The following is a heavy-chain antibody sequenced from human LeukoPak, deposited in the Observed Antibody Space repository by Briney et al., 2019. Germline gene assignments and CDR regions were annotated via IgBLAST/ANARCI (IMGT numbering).Heavy chain of an antibody. Sequence: GGSLRLSCAASGLTFSKYSMTWVRQAPGKGLEWVSFIDTGSTTMYYTDSVKGRFTISRDNAKNSLYLQMNSLKVEDTAIYYCARDNWVDCWGQGTLVTVSS. CDR2: IDTGSTTM. CDR3: ARDNWVDC. V-gene: IGHV3-48*04. CDR1: GLTFSKYS. J-gene: IGHJ5*01.